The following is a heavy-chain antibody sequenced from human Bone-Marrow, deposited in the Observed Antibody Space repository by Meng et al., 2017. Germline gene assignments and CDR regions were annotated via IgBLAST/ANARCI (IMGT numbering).Heavy chain of an antibody. CDR1: GGSFSGYY. CDR3: ARGGYCSGGSCS. CDR2: INHSGST. Sequence: QVQLQQWGAGLLKPSEPLPLTCAVYGGSFSGYYWSWVRQPPGKGLEWIGEINHSGSTNYNPSLKSRVTISVDTSKNQFSLKLSSVTAADTAVYYCARGGYCSGGSCSWGQGTLVTVSS. V-gene: IGHV4-34*01. J-gene: IGHJ4*02. D-gene: IGHD2-15*01.